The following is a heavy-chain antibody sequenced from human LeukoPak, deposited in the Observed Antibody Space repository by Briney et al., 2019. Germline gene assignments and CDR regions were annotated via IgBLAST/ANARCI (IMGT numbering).Heavy chain of an antibody. D-gene: IGHD3-22*01. CDR2: ISYDGSNK. CDR3: AGDDFGQGNYYDSSGILPPAY. Sequence: GRSLRLSCAASGFTFSSYAMHWVRQAPGKGLEWVAVISYDGSNKYYADSVKGRFTISRDNSKNTLYLQMNSLRAEDTAVYYCAGDDFGQGNYYDSSGILPPAYWGQGTLVTVSS. V-gene: IGHV3-30*04. J-gene: IGHJ4*02. CDR1: GFTFSSYA.